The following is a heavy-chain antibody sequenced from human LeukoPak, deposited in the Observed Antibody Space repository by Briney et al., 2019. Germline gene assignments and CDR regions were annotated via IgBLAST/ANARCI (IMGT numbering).Heavy chain of an antibody. CDR1: GFTFSSYA. Sequence: GGSLRLSCAASGFTFSSYAMHWVRQAPGKGLEWVSSISSSSSYIYYADSVKGRFTISRDNAKNSLYLQMNSLRAEDTAVYYCARDLVGATTGGDYWGQGTLVTVSS. V-gene: IGHV3-21*01. CDR3: ARDLVGATTGGDY. CDR2: ISSSSSYI. J-gene: IGHJ4*02. D-gene: IGHD1-26*01.